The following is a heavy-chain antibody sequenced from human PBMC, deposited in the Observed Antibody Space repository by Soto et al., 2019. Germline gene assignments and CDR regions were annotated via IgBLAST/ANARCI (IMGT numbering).Heavy chain of an antibody. D-gene: IGHD3-3*01. CDR2: IIPIPDIT. J-gene: IGHJ3*01. CDR1: GGTFSTYI. Sequence: QVQLVQSGAEVRKPGSSVKVSCKAPGGTFSTYIISWVRQAPGQGLEWMGRIIPIPDITNYAQKFQGRVTVTADRSTSTAYMELTSLKSDDTAGYYCARDRITTRGDAFDLWGQGTMVTVSS. V-gene: IGHV1-69*08. CDR3: ARDRITTRGDAFDL.